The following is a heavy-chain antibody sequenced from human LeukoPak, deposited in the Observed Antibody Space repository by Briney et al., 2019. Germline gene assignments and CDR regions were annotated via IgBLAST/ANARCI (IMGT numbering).Heavy chain of an antibody. CDR1: GGTFSSYE. CDR3: GRGNKSFDP. Sequence: GASVKVSCKASGGTFSSYEISWVRQAPGQGLEWMGGIIPMFGTAKYAQKFQGRVTITADKSTSTAYMELSSLRSEDTAVYYCGRGNKSFDPWGQGTLVTVSS. J-gene: IGHJ5*02. CDR2: IIPMFGTA. V-gene: IGHV1-69*06.